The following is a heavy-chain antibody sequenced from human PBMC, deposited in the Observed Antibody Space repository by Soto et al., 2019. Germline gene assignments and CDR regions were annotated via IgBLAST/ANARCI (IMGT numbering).Heavy chain of an antibody. J-gene: IGHJ5*02. CDR3: AKPGHERLDEANWFDP. Sequence: GGSLRLSCAASGFTFSSYAMSWVRQAPGKGLEWVSAISGSGGSTYYADSVKGRFTISRDNSKNTLYLQMNSLRAEDTAVYYCAKPGHERLDEANWFDPWGQGTLVTVSS. D-gene: IGHD1-1*01. V-gene: IGHV3-23*01. CDR2: ISGSGGST. CDR1: GFTFSSYA.